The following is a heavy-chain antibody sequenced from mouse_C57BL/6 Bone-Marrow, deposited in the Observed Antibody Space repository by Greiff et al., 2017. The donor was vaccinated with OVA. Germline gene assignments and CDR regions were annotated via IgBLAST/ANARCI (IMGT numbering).Heavy chain of an antibody. CDR1: GYSFTGYY. CDR2: IYPYNGVS. CDR3: ARWRVYYGSSHYAMDY. J-gene: IGHJ4*01. D-gene: IGHD1-1*01. V-gene: IGHV1-31*01. Sequence: VQLQQSGPELVRPGASVKISCKASGYSFTGYYMHWVKQSHGNILDWIGYIYPYNGVSSYNQKFKGKATLTVDKSSSTAYMELRSLTSEDSAVYYCARWRVYYGSSHYAMDYWGQGTSVTVSS.